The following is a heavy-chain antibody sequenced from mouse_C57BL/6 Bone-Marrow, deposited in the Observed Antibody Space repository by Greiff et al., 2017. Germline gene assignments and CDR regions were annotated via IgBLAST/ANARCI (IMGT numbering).Heavy chain of an antibody. CDR1: GYTFTDYY. D-gene: IGHD1-1*01. CDR2: INPNNGGT. Sequence: VQLQQSGPELVKPGASVKISCKASGYTFTDYYMNWVKQSHGKSLEWIGDINPNNGGTSYNQKFKGKATLTVDKSSSTAYMELRSLTSEDSAVYYCATRIYYYGSSDDWGQGTTLTVSS. CDR3: ATRIYYYGSSDD. V-gene: IGHV1-26*01. J-gene: IGHJ2*01.